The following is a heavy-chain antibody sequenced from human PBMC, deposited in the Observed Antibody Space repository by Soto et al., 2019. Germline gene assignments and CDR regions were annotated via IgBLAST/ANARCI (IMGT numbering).Heavy chain of an antibody. CDR2: IYPGESDT. CDR3: ARRDYYYDSSGNRMDF. J-gene: IGHJ6*02. Sequence: GESLKISCKGSGYIFTSYWIGWVRQMPGKGLEWMGIIYPGESDTRYSPSFQGQVTISADKSISTAYLQWSSLKASDTAIYYCARRDYYYDSSGNRMDFWGQGTTVTVSS. V-gene: IGHV5-51*01. D-gene: IGHD3-22*01. CDR1: GYIFTSYW.